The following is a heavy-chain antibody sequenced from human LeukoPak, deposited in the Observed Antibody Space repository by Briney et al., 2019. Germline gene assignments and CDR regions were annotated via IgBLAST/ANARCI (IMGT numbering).Heavy chain of an antibody. CDR1: GGSISSYY. J-gene: IGHJ6*02. D-gene: IGHD1-1*01. Sequence: SETLSLTCTVSGGSISSYYWSWIRQPPGKGLEWIGYIYYSGSTYYNPSLKSRVTISVDTSKDQFSLKLSSVTAADTAVYYCARLKTGTSPYYYGMDVWGQGTTVTVSS. CDR2: IYYSGST. V-gene: IGHV4-59*08. CDR3: ARLKTGTSPYYYGMDV.